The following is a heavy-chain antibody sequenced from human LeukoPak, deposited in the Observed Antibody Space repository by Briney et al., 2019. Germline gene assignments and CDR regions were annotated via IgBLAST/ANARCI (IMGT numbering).Heavy chain of an antibody. D-gene: IGHD3-22*01. J-gene: IGHJ4*02. CDR2: ISSTSRSYI. V-gene: IGHV3-21*01. Sequence: PGGSLRLSCAASGFTFSSYNMNWVRQAPGKGLEWVSSISSTSRSYIYYADSVKGRFTISRDNAKNSLYLQMNSLRAEDTAVYYCARDPYYYDSSGYLDDYWGQGTLVTVSS. CDR1: GFTFSSYN. CDR3: ARDPYYYDSSGYLDDY.